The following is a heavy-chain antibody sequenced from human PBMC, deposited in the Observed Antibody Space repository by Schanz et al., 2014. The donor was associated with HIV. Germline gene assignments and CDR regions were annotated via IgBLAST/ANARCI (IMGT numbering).Heavy chain of an antibody. Sequence: QVQLVQSGAEVKKPGASVKVSCKASGYTFTSYYMHWVRQAPGQGLEWMGIINPYDGDTHYAQRFQGRVTMATDTSTSTASMELRSLKSDDSAVYYCARGERTVHDAFDIWGQGTMVTVSS. D-gene: IGHD4-17*01. J-gene: IGHJ3*02. CDR2: INPYDGDT. CDR3: ARGERTVHDAFDI. V-gene: IGHV1-46*01. CDR1: GYTFTSYY.